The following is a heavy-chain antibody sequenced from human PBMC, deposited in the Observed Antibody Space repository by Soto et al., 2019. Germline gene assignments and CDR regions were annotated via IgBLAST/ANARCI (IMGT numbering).Heavy chain of an antibody. CDR3: ARVGQSIAARRGFDI. CDR1: GGSIGGYY. D-gene: IGHD6-6*01. CDR2: IYYSGST. Sequence: SETLSLSCTVSGGSIGGYYWSGIRQSPGKGLEWIGNIYYSGSTLYNPSLKSRVTISLGTSKNQFSLKVTSVTPADTAVYFCARVGQSIAARRGFDIWGQGTMVTVSS. J-gene: IGHJ3*02. V-gene: IGHV4-59*01.